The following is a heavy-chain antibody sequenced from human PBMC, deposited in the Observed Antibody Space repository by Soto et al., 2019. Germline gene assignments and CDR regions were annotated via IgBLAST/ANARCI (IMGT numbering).Heavy chain of an antibody. CDR3: ARDRITIFGVVTYYYGMDV. Sequence: SETLSLTCAVYGGSFSGYYWSWIRQPPGKGLEWIGEINHSGSTNYNPSLKSRVTISVDTSKNQFSLKLSSVTAADTAVYYCARDRITIFGVVTYYYGMDVWGQGTTVT. J-gene: IGHJ6*02. V-gene: IGHV4-34*01. CDR2: INHSGST. D-gene: IGHD3-3*01. CDR1: GGSFSGYY.